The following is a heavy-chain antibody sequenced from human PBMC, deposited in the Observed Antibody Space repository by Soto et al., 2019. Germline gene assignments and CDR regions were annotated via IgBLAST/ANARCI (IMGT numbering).Heavy chain of an antibody. D-gene: IGHD3-10*01. V-gene: IGHV4-39*01. CDR1: GGSISSSSYY. CDR2: IYYSGST. J-gene: IGHJ6*02. CDR3: ARHQASPRGGMDV. Sequence: PSETLSLTCTVSGGSISSSSYYWGWIRQPPGKGLEWIGSIYYSGSTYYNPSLKSRVTISVDTSKNQFSLKLSSVTAADTAVYYCARHQASPRGGMDVWGQGTTVTVSS.